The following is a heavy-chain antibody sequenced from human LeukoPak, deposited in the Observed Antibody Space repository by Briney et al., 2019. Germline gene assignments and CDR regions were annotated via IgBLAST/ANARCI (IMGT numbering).Heavy chain of an antibody. V-gene: IGHV1-24*01. CDR3: ATVLRPAKRWFDP. CDR2: FDPEDGET. Sequence: GASVKVSCEFSRYTLTEFSMHWVRQAPGKGLEWMGGFDPEDGETIYAQKFQGRVTMTEDTSTDTAYMELSSLRSEDTAVYYCATVLRPAKRWFDPWGQGTLVTVSS. CDR1: RYTLTEFS. D-gene: IGHD4/OR15-4a*01. J-gene: IGHJ5*02.